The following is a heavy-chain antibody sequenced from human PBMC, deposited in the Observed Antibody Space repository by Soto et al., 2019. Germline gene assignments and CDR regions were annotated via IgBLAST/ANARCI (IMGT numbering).Heavy chain of an antibody. CDR3: AREMYSGSYPGAPFDY. CDR1: GGSISSGGYY. J-gene: IGHJ4*02. CDR2: IYYSGST. D-gene: IGHD1-26*01. V-gene: IGHV4-31*03. Sequence: PSETLSLTCTVSGGSISSGGYYWSWIRQHPGKGLEWIGYIYYSGSTYYNPSLKSRVTISVDTSKNQFSLKLSSVTAADTAVYYCAREMYSGSYPGAPFDYWGQGTLVTVSS.